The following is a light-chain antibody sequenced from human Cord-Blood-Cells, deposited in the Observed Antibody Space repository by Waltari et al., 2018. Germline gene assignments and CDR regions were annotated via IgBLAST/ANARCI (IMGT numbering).Light chain of an antibody. J-gene: IGLJ2*01. CDR1: SSDVGGYNY. CDR2: DVS. V-gene: IGLV2-14*01. Sequence: QSALTQPASVSGSPGQSITISRTGTSSDVGGYNYVSWYQQHPGKSPKLIIYDVSNRPSGVSNRVSGSKSGNTASLTISGLQAEDEADYYCSSYTSSSTVVFGGGTKLTVL. CDR3: SSYTSSSTVV.